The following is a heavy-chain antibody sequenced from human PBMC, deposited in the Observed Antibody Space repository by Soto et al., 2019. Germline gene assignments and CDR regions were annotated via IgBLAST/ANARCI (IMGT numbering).Heavy chain of an antibody. CDR3: ASGTIFGVVIEVFDY. Sequence: SGGSLRLSCAVSGFTFSSYWMHWVRQAPGKGLVWVARIKSDGSSTDYADSVKGRFTISRDNAKNSLYLQMNSLRAEDTAVYYCASGTIFGVVIEVFDYWGQGTLVTVSS. D-gene: IGHD3-3*01. CDR1: GFTFSSYW. V-gene: IGHV3-74*01. J-gene: IGHJ4*02. CDR2: IKSDGSST.